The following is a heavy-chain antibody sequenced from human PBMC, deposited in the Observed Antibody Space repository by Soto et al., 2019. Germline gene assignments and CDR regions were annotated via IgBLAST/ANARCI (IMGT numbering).Heavy chain of an antibody. D-gene: IGHD5-12*01. CDR1: GFTFSSYW. Sequence: GGSLRLSCAASGFTFSSYWMSWVRQASGKGLEWVSVVDTVGGTYYSGLVKGRFTISRENAKNSLYLQMNGLRAEDTAVYYFFRESAGFSGSWHKQLEYWVQGILVTISS. CDR2: VDTVGGT. V-gene: IGHV3-13*01. J-gene: IGHJ4*02. CDR3: FRESAGFSGSWHKQLEY.